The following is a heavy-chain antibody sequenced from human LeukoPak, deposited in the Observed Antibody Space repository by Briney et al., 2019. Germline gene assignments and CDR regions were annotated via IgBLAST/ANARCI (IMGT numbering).Heavy chain of an antibody. Sequence: ASVKVSCKVSGYTLTELSMHWVRQAPGKGLEWMGGFDPEDGETIYAQKFQGRVTMTEDTSTDTAYMELSSLRSEDTAVYYCATDMSIAVARRFDYWGQGTLVTVSS. D-gene: IGHD6-19*01. CDR1: GYTLTELS. CDR2: FDPEDGET. CDR3: ATDMSIAVARRFDY. V-gene: IGHV1-24*01. J-gene: IGHJ4*02.